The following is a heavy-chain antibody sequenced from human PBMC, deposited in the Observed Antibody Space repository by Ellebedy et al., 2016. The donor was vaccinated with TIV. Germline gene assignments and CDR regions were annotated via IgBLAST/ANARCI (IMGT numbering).Heavy chain of an antibody. CDR3: ARGSSGWKGVDW. CDR2: IQPDGSDK. V-gene: IGHV3-7*01. D-gene: IGHD6-19*01. CDR1: GFTFSSYW. Sequence: PGGSLRLSCSASGFTFSSYWMHWVRQTPGRGLEWVAKIQPDGSDKAYVDSVKGRFTISRDNAKNSLWLQMNSLTADDTSVYYCARGSSGWKGVDWWGQGTLVTVSS. J-gene: IGHJ4*02.